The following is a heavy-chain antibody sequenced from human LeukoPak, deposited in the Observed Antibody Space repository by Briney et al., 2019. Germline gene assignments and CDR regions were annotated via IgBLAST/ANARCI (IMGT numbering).Heavy chain of an antibody. J-gene: IGHJ1*01. V-gene: IGHV3-23*01. D-gene: IGHD2-15*01. CDR2: ISGGDDSA. Sequence: GGSLRLSCAASGFSFDSHAMSWVRQAPGKRLEWVSAISGGDDSAFYGDSVKGRFTISRDSSKNTLFLQLSYLRHEDTAVYYCAXAXNTXXDGWRFXXXCWGQGTXVTX. CDR3: AXAXNTXXDGWRFXXXC. CDR1: GFSFDSHA.